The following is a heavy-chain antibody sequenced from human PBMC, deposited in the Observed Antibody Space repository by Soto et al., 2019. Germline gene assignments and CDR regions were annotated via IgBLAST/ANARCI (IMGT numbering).Heavy chain of an antibody. Sequence: GGSLRLSCNASGFTVISTYMSWVRQAPGMGLEWVAVIESGGSTRYADSVKGRFTISRDIPKNMIYLQLHTLRAEDTAVYYCAKDLGPLRLLNYYFYGLDVWGQGTTVTVSS. CDR3: AKDLGPLRLLNYYFYGLDV. CDR1: GFTVISTY. D-gene: IGHD2-15*01. CDR2: IESGGST. J-gene: IGHJ6*02. V-gene: IGHV3-53*01.